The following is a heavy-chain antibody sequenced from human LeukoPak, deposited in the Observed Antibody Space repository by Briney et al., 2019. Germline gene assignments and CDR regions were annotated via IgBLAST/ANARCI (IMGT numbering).Heavy chain of an antibody. CDR2: IRQDGSEK. CDR3: ARGLAVAGAFDI. CDR1: GFTFSSYW. J-gene: IGHJ3*02. D-gene: IGHD6-19*01. Sequence: GGSLRLSCAASGFTFSSYWMSWVRQAPGKRLEGLANIRQDGSEKYCVDSVKGRLTISRDNTKDSLDLQMNSLRAEDTAVYYCARGLAVAGAFDIWGQGTMVTVSS. V-gene: IGHV3-7*05.